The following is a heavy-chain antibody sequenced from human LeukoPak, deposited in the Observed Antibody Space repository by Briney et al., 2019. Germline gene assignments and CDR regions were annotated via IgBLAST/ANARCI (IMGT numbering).Heavy chain of an antibody. Sequence: GGSLRLSCTASGFTFSSYEMNWVRQAPGKGLEWVSHISGSGTIKYYADSVKGRFTISRDNAKNSLYLQMNSLRAEDTAVYYCARAMTSWGQGTLVTVSS. J-gene: IGHJ4*02. D-gene: IGHD4-11*01. CDR3: ARAMTS. V-gene: IGHV3-48*03. CDR1: GFTFSSYE. CDR2: ISGSGTIK.